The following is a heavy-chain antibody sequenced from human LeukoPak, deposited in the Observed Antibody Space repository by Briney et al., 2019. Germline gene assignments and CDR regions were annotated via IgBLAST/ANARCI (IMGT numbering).Heavy chain of an antibody. D-gene: IGHD2/OR15-2a*01. Sequence: PGGSLRLSCAASGFTYSCYAMLWVRQAPGKGLEWVAFIQYDGRNKCCADSVKGRFTVSRDNSKNTLYLQMNSLRVEDTAIYYCAKDKNDAGAYCSMDVWGKGTTVTVSS. V-gene: IGHV3-30*02. CDR3: AKDKNDAGAYCSMDV. CDR2: IQYDGRNK. CDR1: GFTYSCYA. J-gene: IGHJ6*03.